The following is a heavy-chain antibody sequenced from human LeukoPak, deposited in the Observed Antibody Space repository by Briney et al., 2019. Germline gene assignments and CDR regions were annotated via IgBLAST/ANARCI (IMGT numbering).Heavy chain of an antibody. D-gene: IGHD3-16*01. CDR3: TKKVGNSAYNPMNY. J-gene: IGHJ4*02. Sequence: GGSLRLSCAASGFSFGNYAMSWVRQAPGKGLEWVSSLSGSGDTTYYANAVKGRFTISRDNSKNTLYPHMNSLRAEDTAVYYCTKKVGNSAYNPMNYWGQGTQVTVSS. CDR2: LSGSGDTT. V-gene: IGHV3-23*01. CDR1: GFSFGNYA.